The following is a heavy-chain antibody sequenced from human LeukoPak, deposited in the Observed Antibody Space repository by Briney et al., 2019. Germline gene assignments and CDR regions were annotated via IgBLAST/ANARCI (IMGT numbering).Heavy chain of an antibody. Sequence: ASVKVSCKASGYTFTGYYIHWVRQAPGQGLEWMGWINPYSGGTYYAQKFQGRVTMTRDTSISTAYMELSRLRSDDTAVYYCARVRVATMHNWFDPWGQGTLVTVSS. CDR1: GYTFTGYY. CDR3: ARVRVATMHNWFDP. CDR2: INPYSGGT. J-gene: IGHJ5*02. V-gene: IGHV1-2*02. D-gene: IGHD5-12*01.